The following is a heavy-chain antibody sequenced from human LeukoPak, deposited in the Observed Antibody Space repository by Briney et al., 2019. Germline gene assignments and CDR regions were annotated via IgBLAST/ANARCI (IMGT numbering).Heavy chain of an antibody. CDR3: ARDRGLGYFGP. D-gene: IGHD3-10*01. CDR1: GFTFSDYY. V-gene: IGHV3-11*06. CDR2: ISGSSST. J-gene: IGHJ5*02. Sequence: TGGSLRLSCATSGFTFSDYYMSWIRQAPGKGLEWVSYISGSSSTNYADSVKGRFTISRDNADNSVYLQMDSLRAEDTAVYYCARDRGLGYFGPWGQGTLVTVSS.